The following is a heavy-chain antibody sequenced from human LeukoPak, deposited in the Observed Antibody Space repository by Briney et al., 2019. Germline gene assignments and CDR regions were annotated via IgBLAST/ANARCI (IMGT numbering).Heavy chain of an antibody. CDR3: ARGPDYDILADYFDY. Sequence: TGGSLRLSCAASGFTFSNYALHWVRQAPGKGLERVAVISYDGSNKFYADSVRGRFTISRDNSKNTLFLQMNSLRPEGTAVYYCARGPDYDILADYFDYWGQGTLVTVSS. D-gene: IGHD3-9*01. CDR2: ISYDGSNK. J-gene: IGHJ4*02. V-gene: IGHV3-30*04. CDR1: GFTFSNYA.